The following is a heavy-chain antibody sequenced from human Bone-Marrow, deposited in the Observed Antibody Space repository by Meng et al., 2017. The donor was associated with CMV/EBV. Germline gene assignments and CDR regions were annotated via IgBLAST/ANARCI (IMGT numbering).Heavy chain of an antibody. D-gene: IGHD3-3*01. J-gene: IGHJ5*02. CDR2: IKSNTDGGTT. CDR3: TTDLPDPSTIFGVAFINWFDP. CDR1: GFTFTNAW. V-gene: IGHV3-15*01. Sequence: GGSLRLSCAASGFTFTNAWMSWVRQAPGKGLEWVGRIKSNTDGGTTDYAAPVKGRFTISRDDSKNTLYLQMNSLKTEDTAVYYCTTDLPDPSTIFGVAFINWFDPWGQGTLVTGSS.